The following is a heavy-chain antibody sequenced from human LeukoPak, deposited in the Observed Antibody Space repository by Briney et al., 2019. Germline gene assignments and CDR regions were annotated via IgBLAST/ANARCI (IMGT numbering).Heavy chain of an antibody. V-gene: IGHV3-21*01. CDR3: AREVLDIVEPGTNTIDY. D-gene: IGHD2-8*01. CDR2: INKGGSFI. J-gene: IGHJ4*02. Sequence: PGGSLSLSCAASGFTFRDYTMNWVRQAPGKGLEWVSAINKGGSFIKYADSVKGRFIVSRDNAKNLLSLQMNSLRVEDTALYFCAREVLDIVEPGTNTIDYWGQGTRVTVSS. CDR1: GFTFRDYT.